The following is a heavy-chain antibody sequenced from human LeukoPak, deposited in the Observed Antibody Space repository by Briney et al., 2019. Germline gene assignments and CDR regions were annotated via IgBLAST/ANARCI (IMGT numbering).Heavy chain of an antibody. Sequence: GGSLRLSCAASGFTFSSYAMHWVRQAPGKGLEWVAVISYDGSNKYYADSVKGRFTISRDTSKNTLSLQMNNLRADDTAMYYCAVYGSGGFDPWGQGTLVIVSS. D-gene: IGHD3-10*01. CDR3: AVYGSGGFDP. CDR1: GFTFSSYA. J-gene: IGHJ5*02. CDR2: ISYDGSNK. V-gene: IGHV3-30*14.